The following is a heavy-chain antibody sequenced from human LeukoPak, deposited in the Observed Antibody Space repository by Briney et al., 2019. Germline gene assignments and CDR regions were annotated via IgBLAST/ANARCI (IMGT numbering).Heavy chain of an antibody. CDR3: ARAYGDYALYYFDY. D-gene: IGHD4-17*01. CDR1: GYTFTSYD. J-gene: IGHJ4*02. V-gene: IGHV1-8*01. CDR2: MNPNSGNT. Sequence: ASVKVSCKASGYTFTSYDINWVRQAAGQGLEWMGWMNPNSGNTGYAQKFQGRVTMTRNTSISTAYMELSSLRSEDTAVYYCARAYGDYALYYFDYWGQGTLVTVSS.